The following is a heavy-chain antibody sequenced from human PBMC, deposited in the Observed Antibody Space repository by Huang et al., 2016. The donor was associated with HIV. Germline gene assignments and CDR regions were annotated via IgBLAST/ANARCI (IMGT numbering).Heavy chain of an antibody. Sequence: HLVESGGGSVRQGASLKLSCVATGFDFSLHIFNWVSQALGRGLEVISHVGENNQKVSYAKSVRGRFKISGDNARQSIYLQMRKLRPSDTAKYYCVRDTKYRSGFCNYYYMDVWGNGTAVTVSS. CDR1: GFDFSLHI. V-gene: IGHV3-48*01. J-gene: IGHJ6*03. CDR3: VRDTKYRSGFCNYYYMDV. CDR2: VGENNQKV. D-gene: IGHD6-25*01.